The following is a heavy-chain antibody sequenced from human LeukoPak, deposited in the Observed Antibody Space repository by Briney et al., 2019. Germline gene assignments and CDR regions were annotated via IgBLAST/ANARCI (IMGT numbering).Heavy chain of an antibody. Sequence: GGSLRLSCAASGFTFSSYAMSWVRQAPGKGLEWVSAISCSGSSTYYADSVKGRFTISRDNSKNTLYLQMNSLRAEDTAVYYCAKAAYISSWYKLAYWGQGTLVTVSS. V-gene: IGHV3-23*01. CDR1: GFTFSSYA. CDR2: ISCSGSST. CDR3: AKAAYISSWYKLAY. J-gene: IGHJ4*02. D-gene: IGHD6-13*01.